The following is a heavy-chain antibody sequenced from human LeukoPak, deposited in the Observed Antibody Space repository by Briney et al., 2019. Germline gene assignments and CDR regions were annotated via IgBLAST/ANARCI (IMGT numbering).Heavy chain of an antibody. Sequence: PGGSLRLSCAASGFTFSDHYMDWVRQTPGKGLVWVSHINSDGSWTSYADSVTGRFTISKDNAKNTVYLQMNSLRAEDTAVYYCVSFYETYWGRGTLVTVSS. CDR3: VSFYETY. D-gene: IGHD2/OR15-2a*01. CDR1: GFTFSDHY. J-gene: IGHJ4*02. V-gene: IGHV3-74*01. CDR2: INSDGSWT.